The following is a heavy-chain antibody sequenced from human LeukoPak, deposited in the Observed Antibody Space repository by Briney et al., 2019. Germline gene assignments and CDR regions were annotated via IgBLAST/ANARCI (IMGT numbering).Heavy chain of an antibody. CDR1: AFTFTRYC. Sequence: GESLTLSCAPSAFTFTRYCMRLVRQASVKWLEWFSSISSSSGTTKYADSVKGRFTISRDNSQHTLYLQLNRLRAEDTAVYYCVKDHAESLLTTIITLPPGYWGQGTLVTVSS. D-gene: IGHD3-3*01. CDR3: VKDHAESLLTTIITLPPGY. V-gene: IGHV3-23*01. J-gene: IGHJ4*02. CDR2: ISSSSGTT.